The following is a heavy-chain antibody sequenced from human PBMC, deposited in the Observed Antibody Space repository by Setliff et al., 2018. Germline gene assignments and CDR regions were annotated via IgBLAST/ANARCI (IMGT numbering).Heavy chain of an antibody. J-gene: IGHJ4*02. CDR1: GFTFGTYS. Sequence: PGGSLRLSCAASGFTFGTYSMNWVRQAPGKGLEWVSLISSSSSYIYYADSVKGRFTISRDNSENTLYLQMNSLRPDDTAVYHCARSDGGSSGLDYWGQGTLVTVSS. CDR2: ISSSSSYI. V-gene: IGHV3-21*01. D-gene: IGHD2-15*01. CDR3: ARSDGGSSGLDY.